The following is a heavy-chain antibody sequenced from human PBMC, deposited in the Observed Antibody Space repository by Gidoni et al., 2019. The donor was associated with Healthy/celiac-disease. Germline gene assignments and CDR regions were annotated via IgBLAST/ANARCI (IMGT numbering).Heavy chain of an antibody. V-gene: IGHV3-73*02. CDR3: TRHVSTVAAYNWFDP. CDR1: GVPFSGSA. D-gene: IGHD6-19*01. CDR2: IRSKANSYAT. Sequence: EVQLVESGGGLVQPGGSLKLSCAASGVPFSGSAMRWVRQASGKGLEWVGRIRSKANSYATAYAASVKGRFTISRDDSKNTAYLQMNSLKTEDTAVYYCTRHVSTVAAYNWFDPWGQGTLVTVSS. J-gene: IGHJ5*02.